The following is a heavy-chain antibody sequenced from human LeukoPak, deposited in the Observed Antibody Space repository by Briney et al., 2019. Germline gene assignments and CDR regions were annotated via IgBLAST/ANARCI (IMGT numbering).Heavy chain of an antibody. CDR3: ARPSGIAAAGNPFDH. J-gene: IGHJ4*02. CDR1: GGSISSYY. D-gene: IGHD6-13*01. CDR2: INHSGST. Sequence: SETLSLTCTVSGGSISSYYWSWIRQPPGKGLEWIGEINHSGSTNYNPSLKSRVTISVETSKKQFSLKLSSVTAADTAMYYCARPSGIAAAGNPFDHWGQGTLVTVSS. V-gene: IGHV4-34*01.